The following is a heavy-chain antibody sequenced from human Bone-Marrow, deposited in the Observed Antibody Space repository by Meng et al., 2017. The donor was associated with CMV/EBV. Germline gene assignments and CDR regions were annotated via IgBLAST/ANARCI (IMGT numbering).Heavy chain of an antibody. CDR3: ARSIAVAPIAFDI. CDR2: ISSNGGST. J-gene: IGHJ3*02. V-gene: IGHV3-64*02. D-gene: IGHD6-19*01. Sequence: GESLKISCTASGFTFNSYEMNWVRQAPGKGLEYVSAISSNGGSTYYADSVKGRFTISRDNSKNTLYLQMGSLRAEDMAVYYCARSIAVAPIAFDIWGQGTMVTVSS. CDR1: GFTFNSYE.